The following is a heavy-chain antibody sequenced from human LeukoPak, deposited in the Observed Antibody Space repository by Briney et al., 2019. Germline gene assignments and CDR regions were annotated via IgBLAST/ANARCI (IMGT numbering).Heavy chain of an antibody. CDR3: TGNYYGSGSYADFDY. CDR1: GFTFSGSA. Sequence: QPGGSLRLSCAASGFTFSGSALHWVRQASGKELEWVGRIRSTANGYATAYAASVKGRFTISRDDSKNTAYLQMDSLKTEDTAVYYCTGNYYGSGSYADFDYWGQGTLVTVSS. D-gene: IGHD3-10*01. CDR2: IRSTANGYAT. J-gene: IGHJ4*02. V-gene: IGHV3-73*01.